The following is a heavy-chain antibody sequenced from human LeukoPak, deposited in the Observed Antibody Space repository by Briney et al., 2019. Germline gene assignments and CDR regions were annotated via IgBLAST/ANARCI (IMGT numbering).Heavy chain of an antibody. V-gene: IGHV4-39*07. Sequence: SETLSLTCTVSGGSISSSSYYWGWIRQPPGKGLEWIGSIYYSGSTNYNPSLKSRVTISVDTSKNQFSLKLSSVTAADTAVYYCARDWQGTLFDPWGQGTLVTVSS. CDR1: GGSISSSSYY. CDR3: ARDWQGTLFDP. CDR2: IYYSGST. D-gene: IGHD3-10*01. J-gene: IGHJ5*02.